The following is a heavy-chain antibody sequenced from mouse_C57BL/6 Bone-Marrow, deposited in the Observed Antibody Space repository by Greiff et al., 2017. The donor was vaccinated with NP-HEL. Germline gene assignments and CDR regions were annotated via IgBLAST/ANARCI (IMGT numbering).Heavy chain of an antibody. CDR2: IDPNSGGT. V-gene: IGHV1-72*01. J-gene: IGHJ4*01. D-gene: IGHD2-10*01. Sequence: VKLQESGAELVKPGASVKLSCKASGYTFTSYWMHWVKQRPGRGLEWIGRIDPNSGGTKYNEKFKSKATLTVDKPSSTAYMPLSSLTSEDSAVYYCARAYYPAMDYWGQGTSVTVSS. CDR3: ARAYYPAMDY. CDR1: GYTFTSYW.